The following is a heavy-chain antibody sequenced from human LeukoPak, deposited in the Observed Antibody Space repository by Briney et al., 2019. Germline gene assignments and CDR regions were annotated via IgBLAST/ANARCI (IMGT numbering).Heavy chain of an antibody. CDR2: ISAYNGNT. V-gene: IGHV1-18*01. CDR1: GYTFTSYG. D-gene: IGHD1-26*01. CDR3: AVGSGSYSPGWFDP. Sequence: ASVKVSCKASGYTFTSYGISWVRQAPGQGLEWMGWISAYNGNTNYAQKLQGRVTMTTDTSTSTAYMELRSLRSDDTAVYYCAVGSGSYSPGWFDPWGQGTLVTVSS. J-gene: IGHJ5*02.